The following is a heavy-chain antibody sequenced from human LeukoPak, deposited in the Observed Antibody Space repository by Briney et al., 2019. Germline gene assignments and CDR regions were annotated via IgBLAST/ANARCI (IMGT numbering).Heavy chain of an antibody. CDR2: IYTGGST. CDR1: GGSINSFY. V-gene: IGHV4-4*07. CDR3: ARGRGYYYYMDV. Sequence: SETLSLTCTVSGGSINSFYWSWIPQPAGKGLEWIGRIYTGGSTDYNPSLKSRVIISVDKSKSQFSLKLNSVTAADTAVYYCARGRGYYYYMDVWGKGTTVTVSS. J-gene: IGHJ6*03.